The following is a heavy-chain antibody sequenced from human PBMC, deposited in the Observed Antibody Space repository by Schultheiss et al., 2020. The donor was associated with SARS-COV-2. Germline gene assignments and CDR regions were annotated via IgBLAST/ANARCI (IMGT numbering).Heavy chain of an antibody. Sequence: LRLSCTVSGGSISSGGYYWSWIRQHPGKGLEWTGYIYYSGSTYYNPSLKSRVTISVDTSKNQFSLKLSSVTAADTAVYYCARKPKKLTYSGSYWGNYYYYMDVWGKGTTVTVSS. CDR2: IYYSGST. D-gene: IGHD1-26*01. CDR3: ARKPKKLTYSGSYWGNYYYYMDV. CDR1: GGSISSGGYY. V-gene: IGHV4-31*03. J-gene: IGHJ6*03.